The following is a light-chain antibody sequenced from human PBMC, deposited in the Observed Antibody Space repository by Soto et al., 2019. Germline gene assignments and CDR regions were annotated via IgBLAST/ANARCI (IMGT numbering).Light chain of an antibody. CDR1: SSNIGSNT. V-gene: IGLV1-44*01. CDR2: SND. J-gene: IGLJ2*01. CDR3: AAWDGNVAGVL. Sequence: QSVLTQPPSASGTPGQRVTISCSGGSSNIGSNTLNWYQHLPGTAPKLLIYSNDQRPSGVPDRFSGSKSGTSASLAISGLQSEDEADYYCAAWDGNVAGVLFGGGTKLTVL.